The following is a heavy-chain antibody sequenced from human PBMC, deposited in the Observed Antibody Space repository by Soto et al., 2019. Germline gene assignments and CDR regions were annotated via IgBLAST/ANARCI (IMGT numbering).Heavy chain of an antibody. CDR3: AHSADIRRLGSRVYYFDY. CDR2: IYWDDDK. D-gene: IGHD4-17*01. V-gene: IGHV2-5*02. Sequence: SGPTLVNPTQTLTLTCTFSGFSLSTRGVGVGWIRQPPGKALEWLALIYWDDDKRYSPSLKSRLTITKDTSKNQVVLTMTNMDPVDTATYYCAHSADIRRLGSRVYYFDYWGQGTLVTVSS. J-gene: IGHJ4*02. CDR1: GFSLSTRGVG.